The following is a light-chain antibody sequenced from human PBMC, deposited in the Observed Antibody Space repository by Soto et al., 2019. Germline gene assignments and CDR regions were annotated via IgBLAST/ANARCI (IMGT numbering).Light chain of an antibody. V-gene: IGLV1-44*01. CDR3: AAWDDSLNGYV. J-gene: IGLJ1*01. CDR2: NNS. CDR1: GSNIGSNT. Sequence: SVLTQPPSASGTPGQRVTISCSGSGSNIGSNTVNWYQQLPGTAPKLLIYNNSQRPSGVPDRFSGSKSGTSASLAISGLQSDIEADYYCAAWDDSLNGYVFGIGTKLTVL.